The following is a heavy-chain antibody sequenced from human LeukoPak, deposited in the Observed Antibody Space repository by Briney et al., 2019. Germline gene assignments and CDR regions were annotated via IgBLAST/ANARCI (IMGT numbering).Heavy chain of an antibody. D-gene: IGHD3-3*01. CDR2: ISAYNGNT. Sequence: ASVKVSCKASGYTFTSYGISWVRQAPGQGLEWMGWISAYNGNTNYAQKLQGRVTMTTDTSTSTAYMELRSLRSDDTAVYYCARARKPTIFGVVIPASKYYFDYWGQGTLVTVSS. CDR1: GYTFTSYG. V-gene: IGHV1-18*01. J-gene: IGHJ4*02. CDR3: ARARKPTIFGVVIPASKYYFDY.